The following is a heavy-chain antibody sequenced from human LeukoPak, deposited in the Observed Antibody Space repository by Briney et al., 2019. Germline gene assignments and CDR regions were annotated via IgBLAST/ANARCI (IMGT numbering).Heavy chain of an antibody. V-gene: IGHV3-66*01. D-gene: IGHD6-19*01. CDR1: GFTFSSYW. Sequence: TGGSLRLSCAASGFTFSSYWMSWVRQAPGKGLECVSVIYSGGNTYYADSVKGRFTIPRDNSKNTLYLQMNSLRAEDTAVYYCARVAPKPSPRYSSGWYHSSARAWYFDYWGQGTLVTVSS. CDR2: IYSGGNT. CDR3: ARVAPKPSPRYSSGWYHSSARAWYFDY. J-gene: IGHJ4*02.